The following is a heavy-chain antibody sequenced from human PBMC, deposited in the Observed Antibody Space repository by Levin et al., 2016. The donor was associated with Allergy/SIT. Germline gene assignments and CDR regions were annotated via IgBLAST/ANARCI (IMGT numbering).Heavy chain of an antibody. CDR2: IWYDGDNK. CDR3: ARDRGMSSVLGYCASSTCYSIDH. Sequence: GESLKISCAASGFTFGDSWMSWVRQAPGKGLEWVAVIWYDGDNKHYADSVKGRFTISRDNYRNTVSLQMNSLRAEDTAVYFCARDRGMSSVLGYCASSTCYSIDHWGQGTLVTVSS. CDR1: GFTFGDSW. V-gene: IGHV3-33*08. J-gene: IGHJ5*02. D-gene: IGHD2-2*01.